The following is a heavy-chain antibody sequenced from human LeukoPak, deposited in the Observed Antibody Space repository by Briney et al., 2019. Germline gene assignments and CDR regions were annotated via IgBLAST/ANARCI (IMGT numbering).Heavy chain of an antibody. CDR3: ARTYGDSLRDY. V-gene: IGHV5-51*04. Sequence: GESLKISCKGSGYSFSSYWIGWVRQMPGKGLEWMGIIYPGDSYTRYSPSFQGQVTISADKPISTAYLQWSSLKASDTAIYYCARTYGDSLRDYWGQGTLVTVSS. J-gene: IGHJ4*02. D-gene: IGHD4-17*01. CDR1: GYSFSSYW. CDR2: IYPGDSYT.